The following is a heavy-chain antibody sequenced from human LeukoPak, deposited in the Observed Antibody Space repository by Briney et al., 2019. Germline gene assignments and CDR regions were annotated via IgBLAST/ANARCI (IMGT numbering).Heavy chain of an antibody. CDR3: ARHLDYYGSGSYEY. J-gene: IGHJ4*02. CDR1: GGXISPYH. Sequence: PSETLSLTCAVSGGXISPYHCTWIRQPPGKGLEWIGYISYSGSTNYNPSLKSRVTISIDTSKSQFSLKLSSVTAADTAVYYCARHLDYYGSGSYEYWGQGTLVTVSS. CDR2: ISYSGST. V-gene: IGHV4-59*08. D-gene: IGHD3-10*01.